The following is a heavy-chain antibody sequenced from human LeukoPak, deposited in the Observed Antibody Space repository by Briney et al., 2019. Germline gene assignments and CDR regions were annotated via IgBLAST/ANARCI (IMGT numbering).Heavy chain of an antibody. CDR3: ARDLRGRRYFDWLSEPWGSLFDY. V-gene: IGHV3-11*04. Sequence: PGGSLRLSCAASGFTFSDYYMSWIRQAPGKGLEWVSYISSSGSTIYYADSVKGRFTISRDNAKNSLYLQMNSLRAEDTAVYYCARDLRGRRYFDWLSEPWGSLFDYWGQGTLVTVSS. CDR1: GFTFSDYY. D-gene: IGHD3-9*01. J-gene: IGHJ4*02. CDR2: ISSSGSTI.